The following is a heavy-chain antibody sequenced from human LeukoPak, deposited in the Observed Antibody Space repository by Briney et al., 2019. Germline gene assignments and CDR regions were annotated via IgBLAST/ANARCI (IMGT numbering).Heavy chain of an antibody. Sequence: GGSLRLSCAASGFTFSSYAMHWVRQAPGKGLEWVAVISYDGSNKYYADSVKGRFTISRDNSKNTLYLQMNSLRAEDTAVYYCALYSGDYWGQGTLVTVSS. V-gene: IGHV3-30-3*01. D-gene: IGHD3-10*01. CDR3: ALYSGDY. CDR1: GFTFSSYA. CDR2: ISYDGSNK. J-gene: IGHJ4*02.